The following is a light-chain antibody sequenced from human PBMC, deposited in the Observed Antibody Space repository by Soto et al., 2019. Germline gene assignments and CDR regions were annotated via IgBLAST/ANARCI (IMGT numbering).Light chain of an antibody. CDR3: QQSYSTLWT. V-gene: IGKV1-39*01. J-gene: IGKJ1*01. CDR2: AAS. Sequence: DIQVTQSPSSLSASVGDRVTITCRASQSISSYLNWYQQKPGKAPKLLIYAASSLQSGVPSRFSGSGRGTDFTLTISSLQPEDFATYYCQQSYSTLWTVGQGTKVDSK. CDR1: QSISSY.